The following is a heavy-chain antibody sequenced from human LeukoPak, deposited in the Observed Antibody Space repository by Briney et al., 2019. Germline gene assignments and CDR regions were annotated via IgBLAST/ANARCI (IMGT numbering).Heavy chain of an antibody. Sequence: GGSLRLAWAAPGFTVSSYWKDWVRHARGKGRGLGSSINCDGSSTSYAVSVKAPFTIPRANAQYTLYLQMNRLSAADRAVYYCPRWDSRGWYRGPQYFQHWGEGTPVTVSP. V-gene: IGHV3-74*01. CDR2: INCDGSST. J-gene: IGHJ1*01. CDR1: GFTVSSYW. CDR3: PRWDSRGWYRGPQYFQH. D-gene: IGHD6-19*01.